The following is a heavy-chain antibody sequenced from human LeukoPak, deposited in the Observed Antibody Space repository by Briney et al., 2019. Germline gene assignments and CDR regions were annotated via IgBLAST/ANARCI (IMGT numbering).Heavy chain of an antibody. Sequence: GASVKVSCKASGYTFTGYYMHWVRQAPGQGLEWMGWINPNSGGTNYAQKFQGRVTMTRDTSISTADMELSRLRSDDTAVYYCAGYFTGYSSSWTDYWGQGTLVTVSS. D-gene: IGHD6-13*01. V-gene: IGHV1-2*02. J-gene: IGHJ4*02. CDR1: GYTFTGYY. CDR3: AGYFTGYSSSWTDY. CDR2: INPNSGGT.